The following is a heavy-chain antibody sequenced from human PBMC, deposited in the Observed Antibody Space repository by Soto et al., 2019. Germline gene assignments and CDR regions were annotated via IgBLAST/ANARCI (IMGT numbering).Heavy chain of an antibody. CDR1: GFTFSSYA. Sequence: GGSLRLSCAASGFTFSSYAMTWVRQAPGKGLEWVSAISGSGGSTYYADSVKGRFTISRDNSKNTLYLQMNSLRAEDTAVYYCAKSPDYYDSSGHDYWGQGTLVTVSS. CDR2: ISGSGGST. J-gene: IGHJ4*02. CDR3: AKSPDYYDSSGHDY. V-gene: IGHV3-23*01. D-gene: IGHD3-22*01.